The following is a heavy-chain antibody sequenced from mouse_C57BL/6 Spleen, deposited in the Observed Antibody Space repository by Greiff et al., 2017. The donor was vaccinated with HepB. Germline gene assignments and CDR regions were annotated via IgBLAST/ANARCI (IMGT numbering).Heavy chain of an antibody. D-gene: IGHD1-1*01. Sequence: EVKLVESGGGLVKPGGSLKLSCAASGFTFSDYGMHWVRQAPEKGLEWVAYISSGSSTIYYADTVKGRFTISRDNAKNTLFLQMTSLRSEDTAMYYCARSGSSYYYAMDYWGQGTSVTVSS. CDR3: ARSGSSYYYAMDY. J-gene: IGHJ4*01. CDR2: ISSGSSTI. V-gene: IGHV5-17*01. CDR1: GFTFSDYG.